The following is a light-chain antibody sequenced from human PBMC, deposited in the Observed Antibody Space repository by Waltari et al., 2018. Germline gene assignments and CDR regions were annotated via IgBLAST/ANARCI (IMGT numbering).Light chain of an antibody. V-gene: IGLV2-14*01. J-gene: IGLJ3*02. CDR3: SSFTGTIWV. Sequence: QSALTQPASVSGSPGQLLTISCTGSSSAIAFDDSLSWYQHLPRKAPKLRIYGFTTRPSGTANRFSGSKSDNTASLTISGLQADDEADYYCSSFTGTIWVFGGGTKLTVL. CDR1: SSAIAFDDS. CDR2: GFT.